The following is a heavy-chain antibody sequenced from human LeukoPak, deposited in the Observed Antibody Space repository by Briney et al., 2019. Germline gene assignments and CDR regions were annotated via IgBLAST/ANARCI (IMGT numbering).Heavy chain of an antibody. CDR1: GYTFTGYY. J-gene: IGHJ4*02. CDR2: INPNSGGT. V-gene: IGHV1-2*02. Sequence: ASVKVSCKASGYTFTGYYMHWVRQAPGQGLEWMGWINPNSGGTNYAQKFQGRVTMTRDTSISTAYMELSRLRSDDTAVYYCARNKNSYGSGSLYTAMVLYYFDYWGQGTLVTVSS. CDR3: ARNKNSYGSGSLYTAMVLYYFDY. D-gene: IGHD3-10*01.